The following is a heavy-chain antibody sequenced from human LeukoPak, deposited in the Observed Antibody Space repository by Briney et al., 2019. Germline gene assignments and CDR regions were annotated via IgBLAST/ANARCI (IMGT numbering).Heavy chain of an antibody. V-gene: IGHV7-4-1*02. CDR2: INTNTGNP. Sequence: ASVKVSCKASGYTFTSYAMNWVRQVPGQGLEWMGWINTNTGNPTYAQGFTGRFVFSLDTSVSTAYLQISSLKAEDTAVYYCARVRYYDILTGYLHTGDYYGMDVWGQGTTVTVSS. J-gene: IGHJ6*02. CDR3: ARVRYYDILTGYLHTGDYYGMDV. CDR1: GYTFTSYA. D-gene: IGHD3-9*01.